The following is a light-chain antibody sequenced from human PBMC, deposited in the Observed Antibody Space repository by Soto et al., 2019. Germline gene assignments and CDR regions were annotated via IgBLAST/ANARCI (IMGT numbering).Light chain of an antibody. Sequence: QSALTQPASVSGSPGQSITISGTGTRSDVGGYNYVSWYQQHPGKAPKLMIYDVSNRPSGVSNRFSGSKSGNTASLTISGLQAEDEADYYCSSYTSSSTLLYVFGTGTKVTVL. CDR1: RSDVGGYNY. CDR2: DVS. V-gene: IGLV2-14*01. J-gene: IGLJ1*01. CDR3: SSYTSSSTLLYV.